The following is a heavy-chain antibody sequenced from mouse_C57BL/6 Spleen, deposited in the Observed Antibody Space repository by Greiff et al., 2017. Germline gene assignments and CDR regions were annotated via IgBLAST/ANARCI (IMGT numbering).Heavy chain of an antibody. CDR2: ISNGGGSP. CDR1: GFTFSDYY. J-gene: IGHJ3*01. V-gene: IGHV5-12*01. Sequence: EVMLVESGGGLVPPGGSLKLSCAASGFTFSDYYMYWVRQTPEKRLEWVAYISNGGGSPYYPDTVKGRFTISRDNAKNTLYLQMSRLKSEDTAMYYCARHSIYDGPGAWFAYWGQGTLVTVSA. CDR3: ARHSIYDGPGAWFAY. D-gene: IGHD2-3*01.